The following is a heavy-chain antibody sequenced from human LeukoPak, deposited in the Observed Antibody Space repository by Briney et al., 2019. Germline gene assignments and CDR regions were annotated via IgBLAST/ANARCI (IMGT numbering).Heavy chain of an antibody. V-gene: IGHV3-23*01. Sequence: GGSLRLSCAASGFTFSSYAMSWVRQAPGKGLEWVSAISGSGGSTYYADFVKGRFTISRDNSKNTLYLQMNSLRAEDTAVYYCAKSHDSSGAFDIWGQGTMVTVSS. D-gene: IGHD3-22*01. CDR3: AKSHDSSGAFDI. CDR2: ISGSGGST. J-gene: IGHJ3*02. CDR1: GFTFSSYA.